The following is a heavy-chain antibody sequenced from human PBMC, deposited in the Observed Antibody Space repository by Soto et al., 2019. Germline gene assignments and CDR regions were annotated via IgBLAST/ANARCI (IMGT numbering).Heavy chain of an antibody. CDR3: ARGPTGWFGYDY. V-gene: IGHV3-74*01. CDR2: INSGASTA. Sequence: EVQLVESGGGLVQPGGSLRLSCAASGFTFSSSWMHWVRQAPGKGLVWVSRINSGASTANYADSVKGRFTISRDNAKNTLYLQMDSLTAEDTAVYYCARGPTGWFGYDYWGQGTLVPVSS. J-gene: IGHJ4*02. D-gene: IGHD3-10*01. CDR1: GFTFSSSW.